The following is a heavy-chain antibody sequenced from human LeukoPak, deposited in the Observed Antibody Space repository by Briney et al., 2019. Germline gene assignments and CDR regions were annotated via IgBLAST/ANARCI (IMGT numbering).Heavy chain of an antibody. V-gene: IGHV3-30*18. CDR3: AKGSKVTMIVVVIDY. CDR2: ISYDGSNK. D-gene: IGHD3-22*01. J-gene: IGHJ4*02. Sequence: GGSLRLSCAASGFTFSSYGMHWVRQAPGKGLEWVAVISYDGSNKYYADSVKGRFTISRDNSKNTLYLQMNSLRAEDTAVYYCAKGSKVTMIVVVIDYWGQGTLVTVSS. CDR1: GFTFSSYG.